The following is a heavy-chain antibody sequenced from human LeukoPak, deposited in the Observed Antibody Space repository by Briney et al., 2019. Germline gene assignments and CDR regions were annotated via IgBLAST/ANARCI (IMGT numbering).Heavy chain of an antibody. J-gene: IGHJ6*02. CDR1: GYTFTSYD. Sequence: ASVKVSCKASGYTFTSYDINWVRQATGQGLEWMGWMNPNSGNTGYAQKFQGRVTMTRNTSISTAYMELSSLRSEDTAVYYCAVGVSSSWYLAYYYYGMDVWGQGTTVTVSS. CDR3: AVGVSSSWYLAYYYYGMDV. CDR2: MNPNSGNT. V-gene: IGHV1-8*01. D-gene: IGHD6-13*01.